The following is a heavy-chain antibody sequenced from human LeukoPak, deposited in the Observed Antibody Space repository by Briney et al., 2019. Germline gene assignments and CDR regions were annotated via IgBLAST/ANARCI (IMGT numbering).Heavy chain of an antibody. D-gene: IGHD1-14*01. V-gene: IGHV3-7*01. CDR3: ASRRGGY. J-gene: IGHJ4*02. CDR1: GFTFSIFT. CDR2: IKQDGSEK. Sequence: GGSLRLSCEASGFTFSIFTMSWVRQAPGKGLEWVANIKQDGSEKEYVDSVKGRFTISRDNAKNSLYLQMNSLRAEDTAVYYCASRRGGYWGQGTLVTVSS.